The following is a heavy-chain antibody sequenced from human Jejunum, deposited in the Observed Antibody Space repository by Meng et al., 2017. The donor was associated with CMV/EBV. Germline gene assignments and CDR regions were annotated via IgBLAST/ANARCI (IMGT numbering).Heavy chain of an antibody. J-gene: IGHJ4*02. CDR1: FTFTTYA. Sequence: FTFTTYAIDWVRPAPGKGLECVAIISFNGRNKYYADSVKGRFTVSRDDSKNTIYLEMSSLRPEDTAVYYCARQQGYFDSTMAYFDSWGQGTPVTVSS. V-gene: IGHV3-30*03. D-gene: IGHD3-9*01. CDR2: ISFNGRNK. CDR3: ARQQGYFDSTMAYFDS.